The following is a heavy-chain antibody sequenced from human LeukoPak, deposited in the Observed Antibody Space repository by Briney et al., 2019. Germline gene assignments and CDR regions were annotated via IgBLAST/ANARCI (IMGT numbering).Heavy chain of an antibody. CDR1: GYTFTGYY. J-gene: IGHJ4*02. Sequence: ASVKVSCKASGYTFTGYYMHWVRQAPGQGLEWMGRINPNSGGTNYAQKFQGRVTMTRDTSISTAYMELSRLRSDDTAVYYCATVYSGSYFADFDYWGQGTLVTVSS. CDR2: INPNSGGT. CDR3: ATVYSGSYFADFDY. V-gene: IGHV1-2*06. D-gene: IGHD1-26*01.